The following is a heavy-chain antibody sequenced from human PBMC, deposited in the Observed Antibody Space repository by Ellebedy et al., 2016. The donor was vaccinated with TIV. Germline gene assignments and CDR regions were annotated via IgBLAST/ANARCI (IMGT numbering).Heavy chain of an antibody. D-gene: IGHD6-6*01. Sequence: GESLKISCAASGFTFSRYGMHWVRPAPGKGHEWVAVISYDGSNKYYADSVKGRFTISRDNSKNTLYLQMNSLRAEDTAVFYCAKYSSSSNYYYGMEVWGKGTTGTVSS. CDR1: GFTFSRYG. CDR2: ISYDGSNK. V-gene: IGHV3-30*18. CDR3: AKYSSSSNYYYGMEV. J-gene: IGHJ6*04.